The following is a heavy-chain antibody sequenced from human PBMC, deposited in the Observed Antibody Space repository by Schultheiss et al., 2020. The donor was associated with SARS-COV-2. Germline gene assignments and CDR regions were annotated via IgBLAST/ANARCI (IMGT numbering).Heavy chain of an antibody. J-gene: IGHJ4*02. D-gene: IGHD3-16*01. CDR3: ARFPRARGTGQDY. CDR2: IYPGDSDT. V-gene: IGHV5-51*01. Sequence: GGSLRLSCKGSGYSFTSYWIGWVRQMPGKGMEWMGIIYPGDSDTRYSPSFQGQVTISADKSISTAYLQWSSLKASDTAMYYCARFPRARGTGQDYWGQGTLVTV. CDR1: GYSFTSYW.